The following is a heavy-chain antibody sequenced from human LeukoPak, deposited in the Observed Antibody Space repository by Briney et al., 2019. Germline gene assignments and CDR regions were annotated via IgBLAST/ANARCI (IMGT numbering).Heavy chain of an antibody. CDR1: GDSISSYY. D-gene: IGHD5-24*01. CDR3: AAGDKSPIQFDY. V-gene: IGHV4-59*01. Sequence: PSETLSLTCTVSGDSISSYYWIWIRQPPGKGLEWIGYILYSGSTNNNPSLKGRVTVSVDTSKNQFSLKLTSVTTADTAVYYCAAGDKSPIQFDYWGQGTLVTVSS. J-gene: IGHJ4*02. CDR2: ILYSGST.